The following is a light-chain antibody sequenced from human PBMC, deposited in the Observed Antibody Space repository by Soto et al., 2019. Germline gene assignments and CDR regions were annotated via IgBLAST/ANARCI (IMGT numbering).Light chain of an antibody. CDR3: QQYNSYPWT. J-gene: IGKJ1*01. CDR1: QSISSW. CDR2: DAS. V-gene: IGKV1-5*01. Sequence: EIQLTQSPSSLSAYVGDRGTITCQTIQSISSWLAWYQQKPGKAPKLLIYDASSLESGVPSRFSGSGSGTEFTLTISSLQPDDFATYYCQQYNSYPWTFGQGTKVDI.